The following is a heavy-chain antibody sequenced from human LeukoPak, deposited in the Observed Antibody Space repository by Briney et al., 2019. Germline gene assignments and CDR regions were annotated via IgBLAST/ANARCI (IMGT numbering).Heavy chain of an antibody. V-gene: IGHV5-51*01. J-gene: IGHJ4*02. Sequence: GESLKISCKGSGYSFTNYWIGWVRQMPGKGLEWMGIIYPDDSDIRYSPSLQGQVTISADKSVSTAYLQWSSLKASDTAMYYCARHPLADPDHFDYWGQGTLVTVSS. CDR1: GYSFTNYW. CDR3: ARHPLADPDHFDY. CDR2: IYPDDSDI.